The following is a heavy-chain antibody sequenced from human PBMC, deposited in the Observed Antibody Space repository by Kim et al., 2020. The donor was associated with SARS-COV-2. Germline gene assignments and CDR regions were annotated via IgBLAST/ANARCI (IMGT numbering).Heavy chain of an antibody. Sequence: SETLSLTCTVSGGSISSYYWSWIRQPPGKGLEWIGYIYYSGSTNYNPSLKSRVTISVDTSKNQFSLKLSSVTAADTAVYYCARGDEKSVGYNWFDPWGQGTLVTVSS. J-gene: IGHJ5*02. D-gene: IGHD6-25*01. CDR2: IYYSGST. CDR1: GGSISSYY. CDR3: ARGDEKSVGYNWFDP. V-gene: IGHV4-59*13.